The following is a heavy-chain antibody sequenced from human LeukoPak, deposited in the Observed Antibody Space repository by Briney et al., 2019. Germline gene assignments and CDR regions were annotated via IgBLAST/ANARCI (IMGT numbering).Heavy chain of an antibody. CDR3: ASEGRESTFDY. J-gene: IGHJ4*02. Sequence: SETLSLTCAVSGYSISSGYYWGWIRQPPGKGLEWIGSIYHSGSTYYNPSLKSRVTISVDTSKNQFSLKLSSVTAAGTAVYYCASEGRESTFDYWGQGTLVTVSS. V-gene: IGHV4-38-2*01. CDR2: IYHSGST. CDR1: GYSISSGYY. D-gene: IGHD3-10*01.